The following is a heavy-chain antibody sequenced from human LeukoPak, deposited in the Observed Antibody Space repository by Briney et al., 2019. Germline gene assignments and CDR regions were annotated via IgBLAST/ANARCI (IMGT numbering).Heavy chain of an antibody. CDR2: IDSSGSFI. Sequence: KTGGSLRLSCTASGFTFSDYYMGWIRQAPGKGLEWISYIDSSGSFIHYADSVKGRFTISRDNAKNSLYLQMISLRAEDTAVYYCARDHHYRNSGYYEILDYWGQGTLVTVSS. D-gene: IGHD3-22*01. J-gene: IGHJ4*02. CDR1: GFTFSDYY. CDR3: ARDHHYRNSGYYEILDY. V-gene: IGHV3-11*01.